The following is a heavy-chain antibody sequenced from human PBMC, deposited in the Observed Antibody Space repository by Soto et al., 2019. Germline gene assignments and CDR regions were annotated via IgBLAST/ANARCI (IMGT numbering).Heavy chain of an antibody. Sequence: QVQLVESWGGVVQPGRSLRLSCAASGFTFSSYGMHWVRQAPGKGLEWVAVISYDGSNKYYADSVKGRFTISRDNSENTLYLQMNSLRAEDTAVYYCAKAPGTAVAPPDDWGQGTLVTVSS. CDR2: ISYDGSNK. D-gene: IGHD6-19*01. CDR1: GFTFSSYG. J-gene: IGHJ4*02. CDR3: AKAPGTAVAPPDD. V-gene: IGHV3-30*18.